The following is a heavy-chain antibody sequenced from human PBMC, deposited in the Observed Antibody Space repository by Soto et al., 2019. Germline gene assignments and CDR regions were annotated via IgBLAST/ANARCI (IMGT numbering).Heavy chain of an antibody. D-gene: IGHD2-15*01. CDR1: GFTFSSYA. Sequence: LRLSCAASGFTFSSYAMHWVRQAPGKGLEWVAVISYDGSNKYYADSVKGRFTISRDNSKNTLYLQMNSLRAEDTAVYYCARDCSGGSCYSYVYWGQGTLVTVSS. CDR3: ARDCSGGSCYSYVY. V-gene: IGHV3-30-3*01. CDR2: ISYDGSNK. J-gene: IGHJ4*02.